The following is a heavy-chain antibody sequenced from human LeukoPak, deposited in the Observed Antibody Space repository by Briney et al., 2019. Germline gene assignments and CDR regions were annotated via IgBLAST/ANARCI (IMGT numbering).Heavy chain of an antibody. V-gene: IGHV3-23*01. CDR3: AKDLGGSGSYYDYYFDY. CDR1: GFTFSSYA. D-gene: IGHD3-10*01. Sequence: PGGSLRLSCAASGFTFSSYAMSWVRQAPGKGLEWVSAISGSGGSTYYADSVKGRFTISRDNSKNTLYLQMNSLRAEDTAVYYCAKDLGGSGSYYDYYFDYWGQGTLVTVSS. CDR2: ISGSGGST. J-gene: IGHJ4*02.